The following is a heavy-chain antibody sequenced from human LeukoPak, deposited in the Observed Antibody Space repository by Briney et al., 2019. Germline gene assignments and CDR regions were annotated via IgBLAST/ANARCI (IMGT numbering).Heavy chain of an antibody. Sequence: SETLSLTCTVSGGSISSGGYYWSWIRQHPGKGLEWIGYIYYSGSTYYNPSLKSRVTISVDTSKNQFSLRLSSVTAADTAVYYCVSSNYDLPYFDYWGQGTLVTVSS. CDR1: GGSISSGGYY. V-gene: IGHV4-31*03. CDR3: VSSNYDLPYFDY. D-gene: IGHD4-11*01. CDR2: IYYSGST. J-gene: IGHJ4*02.